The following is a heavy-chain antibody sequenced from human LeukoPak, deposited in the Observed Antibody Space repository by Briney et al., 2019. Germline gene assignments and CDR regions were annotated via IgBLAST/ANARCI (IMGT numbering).Heavy chain of an antibody. V-gene: IGHV1-69*04. D-gene: IGHD4-17*01. CDR3: ARAGYGDTEGIDY. CDR1: GGTFSSYA. Sequence: VASVKVSCTASGGTFSSYAISWVRQAPGQGLEWMGRIIPILGIANYAQKFQGRVTITADKSTSTAYLELSSLRSEDTAVYYCARAGYGDTEGIDYWGQGTLVTVSS. CDR2: IIPILGIA. J-gene: IGHJ4*02.